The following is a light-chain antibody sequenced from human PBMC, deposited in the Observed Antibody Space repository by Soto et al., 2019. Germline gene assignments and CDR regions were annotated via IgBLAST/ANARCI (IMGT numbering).Light chain of an antibody. V-gene: IGKV1-8*01. CDR2: AAS. Sequence: AIGFTQSPSSXSAYTGDRVPIPWRESQGISSYLVWYQQKPGQAXKXXXYAASNLKSGVPSRLSGSRPGPDFNLNISRLQPEDFATYYCQESYSTPQTFGQGTKVDI. CDR3: QESYSTPQT. CDR1: QGISSY. J-gene: IGKJ1*01.